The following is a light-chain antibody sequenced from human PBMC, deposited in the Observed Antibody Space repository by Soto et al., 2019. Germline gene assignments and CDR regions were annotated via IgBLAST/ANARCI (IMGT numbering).Light chain of an antibody. CDR2: DAD. J-gene: IGKJ2*01. CDR3: QQFDVLPPYT. V-gene: IGKV1-33*01. Sequence: DIQLTQSPPSLSASEGDRVTITCQASHDIKNYLNWYQQKPGKAPKLLIYDADNLRTGVPSRFSGSGAGTEFTFPIGSLLPEDVATYYCQQFDVLPPYTFGQGTKVEIK. CDR1: HDIKNY.